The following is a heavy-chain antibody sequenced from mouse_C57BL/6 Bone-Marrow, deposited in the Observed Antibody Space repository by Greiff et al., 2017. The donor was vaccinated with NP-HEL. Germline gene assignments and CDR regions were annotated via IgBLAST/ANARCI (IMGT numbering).Heavy chain of an antibody. CDR3: ARFYYGSRGFAY. CDR1: GYTFTSYG. V-gene: IGHV1-81*01. Sequence: VKLMESGAELARPGASVKLSCKASGYTFTSYGISWVKQRTGQGLEWIGEIYPRSGNTYYNEKFKGKATLTADKSSSTAYMELRSLTSEDSAVYFCARFYYGSRGFAYWGQGTLVTVSA. CDR2: IYPRSGNT. D-gene: IGHD1-1*01. J-gene: IGHJ3*01.